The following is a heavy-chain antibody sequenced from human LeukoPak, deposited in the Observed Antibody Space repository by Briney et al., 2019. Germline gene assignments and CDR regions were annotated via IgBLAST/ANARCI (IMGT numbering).Heavy chain of an antibody. CDR2: INHSGST. J-gene: IGHJ3*02. CDR1: GGSFSGYY. V-gene: IGHV4-34*01. CDR3: ARPPQWLVRAPDAFDI. Sequence: SETLSLTCAVYGGSFSGYYWSWIRQPPGKGLEWIGEINHSGSTNYNPSLKSRVTISVDTSKNQFSLKLSSVTAAATAVCYCARPPQWLVRAPDAFDIWGQGTMVTVSS. D-gene: IGHD6-19*01.